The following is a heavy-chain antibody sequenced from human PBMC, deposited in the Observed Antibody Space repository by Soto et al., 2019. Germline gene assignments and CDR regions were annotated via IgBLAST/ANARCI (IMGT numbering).Heavy chain of an antibody. V-gene: IGHV3-9*01. CDR3: ARANKRSHSGSFGGSNPYYFAH. J-gene: IGHJ4*02. CDR2: IRWSGSST. Sequence: EVRLVESGGTLVQPGRSLRLSCAGSGFMFGASAMHWVRQAPGKGLEWVSGIRWSGSSTAYADSVKGRFTISRDDAKNYLYLQMNSLRPEDTAFYYYARANKRSHSGSFGGSNPYYFAHWGQGALFSVSS. CDR1: GFMFGASA. D-gene: IGHD1-26*01.